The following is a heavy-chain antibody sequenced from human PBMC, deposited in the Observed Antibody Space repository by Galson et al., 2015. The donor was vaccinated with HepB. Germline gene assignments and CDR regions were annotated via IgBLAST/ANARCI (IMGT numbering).Heavy chain of an antibody. D-gene: IGHD1-26*01. CDR1: GFTFSSYE. J-gene: IGHJ4*02. V-gene: IGHV3-48*03. CDR2: ISSSGSTI. Sequence: SLRLSCAASGFTFSSYEMNWVRQAPGKGLEWVSYISSSGSTIYYADSVKGRFTISRDNAKNSLCLQMNSLRAEDTAVYYCTSTVGAQAFDYWGQGTLVTVSS. CDR3: TSTVGAQAFDY.